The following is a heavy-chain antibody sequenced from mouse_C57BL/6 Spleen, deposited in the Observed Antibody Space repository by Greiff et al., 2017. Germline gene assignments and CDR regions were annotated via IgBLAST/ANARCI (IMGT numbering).Heavy chain of an antibody. CDR2: ISYSGST. J-gene: IGHJ2*01. CDR3: ARGGYDGSGFDY. V-gene: IGHV3-8*01. Sequence: EVKLVESGPGLAKPSQTLYLTCSVSGYSITSDYWNWVRKFPGNKLEYMGYISYSGSTYYNPSLKRRISITRDTSKNQYYLQLNSVTTEDTATYYCARGGYDGSGFDYWGQGTTLTVSS. D-gene: IGHD1-1*01. CDR1: GYSITSDY.